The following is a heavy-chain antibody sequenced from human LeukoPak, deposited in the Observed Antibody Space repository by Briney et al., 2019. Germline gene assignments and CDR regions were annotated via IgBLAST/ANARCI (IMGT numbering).Heavy chain of an antibody. CDR3: ARGRWGYYYGSGSSIDLYYFDY. V-gene: IGHV4-34*01. CDR1: GGSFSGYY. J-gene: IGHJ4*02. Sequence: SETLSLTCAVYGGSFSGYYWSWIRQPPGKGLEWIGEINHSGSTNYNPSLKSRVTISVDTSKNQFSLKLSSVTAADTAVYYCARGRWGYYYGSGSSIDLYYFDYWGQGTLVTVSS. D-gene: IGHD3-10*01. CDR2: INHSGST.